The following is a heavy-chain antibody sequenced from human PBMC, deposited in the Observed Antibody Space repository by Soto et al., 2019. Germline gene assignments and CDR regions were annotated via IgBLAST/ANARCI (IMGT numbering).Heavy chain of an antibody. Sequence: ASVKVSCKASGGTFSSYAISWVRQAPGQGLEWMGGIIPIFGTANYAQKFQGRVTITADESTSTAYMELSSLRSEDTAVYYCAREFRSLYYDSSGYYFDYWGQGTLVTVSS. CDR2: IIPIFGTA. CDR3: AREFRSLYYDSSGYYFDY. CDR1: GGTFSSYA. V-gene: IGHV1-69*13. J-gene: IGHJ4*02. D-gene: IGHD3-22*01.